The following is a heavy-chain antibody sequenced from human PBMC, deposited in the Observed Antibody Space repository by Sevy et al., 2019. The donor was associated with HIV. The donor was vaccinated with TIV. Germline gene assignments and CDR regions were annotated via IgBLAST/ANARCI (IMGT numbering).Heavy chain of an antibody. J-gene: IGHJ6*02. CDR3: ARGSSSWEGYYYYYYGMDV. CDR1: GGAFSGYY. D-gene: IGHD6-13*01. CDR2: INHSGST. V-gene: IGHV4-34*01. Sequence: SETLSLTCAVYGGAFSGYYWSWIRQPPGKGLEWIGEINHSGSTNYNPSLKSRVTISVDTSKNQFSLKLSSVTAADTAVYYCARGSSSWEGYYYYYYGMDVWGQRTTVTVSS.